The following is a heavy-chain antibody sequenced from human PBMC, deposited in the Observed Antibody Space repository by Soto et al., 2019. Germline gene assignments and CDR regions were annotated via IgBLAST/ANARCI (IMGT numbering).Heavy chain of an antibody. D-gene: IGHD2-21*01. CDR1: GYDFNNYG. V-gene: IGHV1-18*01. Sequence: QVLLVQSGAEVKKPGASVKVSCKASGYDFNNYGFNWLRQSPRLGLEWLGWITPYNGNRNYAQKFQGRVTMTTDASTKTGYMELRSLSSDDTAIYYCARAFATSLRWPHDDFWGQGTLVTVSS. CDR3: ARAFATSLRWPHDDF. J-gene: IGHJ4*02. CDR2: ITPYNGNR.